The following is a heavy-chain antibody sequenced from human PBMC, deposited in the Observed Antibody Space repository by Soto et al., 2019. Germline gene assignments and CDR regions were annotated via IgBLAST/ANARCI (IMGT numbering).Heavy chain of an antibody. J-gene: IGHJ4*02. Sequence: EVQLVQSRTEVKKPGESLKISCKGSGYSLTGYWIGWVRQMPGKGLEWMGIIYPGDSDTRYSPSFQGQVTISADKSILTAYMQWSSLKASDTAMYYCARHGVGDILTGQPDYWGQGTLVTVSS. D-gene: IGHD3-9*01. CDR2: IYPGDSDT. V-gene: IGHV5-51*01. CDR1: GYSLTGYW. CDR3: ARHGVGDILTGQPDY.